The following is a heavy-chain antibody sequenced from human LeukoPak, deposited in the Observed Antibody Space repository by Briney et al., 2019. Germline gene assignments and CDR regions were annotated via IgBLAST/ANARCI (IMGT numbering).Heavy chain of an antibody. Sequence: GGSLRLSCEASGFTFSSYAMSWIRQAPGKGLEWVSYISSSSSTIYYADSVKGRFTISRDNAKNSLYLQMNSLRVEDTAVYYCARPGAYGGFDIWGQGTMVSVSS. V-gene: IGHV3-48*01. J-gene: IGHJ3*02. CDR1: GFTFSSYA. CDR2: ISSSSSTI. CDR3: ARPGAYGGFDI. D-gene: IGHD4-23*01.